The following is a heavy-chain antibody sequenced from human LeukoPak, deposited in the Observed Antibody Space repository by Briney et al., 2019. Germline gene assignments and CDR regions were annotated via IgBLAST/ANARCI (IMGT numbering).Heavy chain of an antibody. CDR2: ITTYNGNT. Sequence: ASVNVSCKASGYTLTTYGISWVRQAPGQGLEWMGGITTYNGNTNYAQKLQGRVTMTTDTSTSTAYMELRSLRSDDTAVYYCARGVPAAIAYFQHWGQGTLVTVSS. D-gene: IGHD2-2*02. CDR3: ARGVPAAIAYFQH. J-gene: IGHJ1*01. CDR1: GYTLTTYG. V-gene: IGHV1-18*01.